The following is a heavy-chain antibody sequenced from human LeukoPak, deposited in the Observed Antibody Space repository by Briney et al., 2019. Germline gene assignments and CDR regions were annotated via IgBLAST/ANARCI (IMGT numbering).Heavy chain of an antibody. CDR1: GFTFSSYA. J-gene: IGHJ2*01. V-gene: IGHV3-23*01. CDR2: ISVSGGST. CDR3: AKDPGWFGEDKSWYFDL. Sequence: GGSLRLSCAASGFTFSSYAMSWVRQAPGKGLEWVSAISVSGGSTYYADSVKGRFTISRDNSKNTLYVQMNSLRADDTAVYYCAKDPGWFGEDKSWYFDLWGRGTLVTVSS. D-gene: IGHD3-10*01.